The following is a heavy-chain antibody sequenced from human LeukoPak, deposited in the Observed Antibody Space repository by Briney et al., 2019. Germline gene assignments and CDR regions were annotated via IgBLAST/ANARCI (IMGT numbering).Heavy chain of an antibody. Sequence: GGSLRLSCAASGFTFSSYSMNWVRQAPGKGLEWVSSISSSSSYIYYADSVKGRFTISRDNAKNSLYLQMNSLGAEDTAVYYCARDAPDGYYDFWSGSPMDVWGKGTTVTVSS. D-gene: IGHD3-3*01. CDR2: ISSSSSYI. CDR3: ARDAPDGYYDFWSGSPMDV. V-gene: IGHV3-21*01. J-gene: IGHJ6*03. CDR1: GFTFSSYS.